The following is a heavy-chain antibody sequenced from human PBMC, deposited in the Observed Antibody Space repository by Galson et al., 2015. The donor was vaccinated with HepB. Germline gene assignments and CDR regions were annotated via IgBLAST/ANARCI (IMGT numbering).Heavy chain of an antibody. D-gene: IGHD3-22*01. CDR1: GFTFSNYA. V-gene: IGHV3-23*01. Sequence: SLRLSCAASGFTFSNYAMSWVRQAPGKGLEWVSAISGSGGSTYYADSVKGRFTISRDNSKNTLYLQMNSLRTDDTAVYYCAKVPYYDSSGRMDVWGKGTTVTVSS. CDR3: AKVPYYDSSGRMDV. J-gene: IGHJ6*04. CDR2: ISGSGGST.